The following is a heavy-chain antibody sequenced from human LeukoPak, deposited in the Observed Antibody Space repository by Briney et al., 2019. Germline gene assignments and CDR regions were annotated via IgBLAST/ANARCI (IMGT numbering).Heavy chain of an antibody. D-gene: IGHD6-13*01. CDR2: INPDSGDT. CDR1: EYTFSVYH. Sequence: GASVKVSCKASEYTFSVYHIHWVRQAPGQGLEWMAWINPDSGDTNYPQKFQGRVTMTRDTSISTAYTEVSSLRSDDTAVYYCALIPGGSWAFDYWGQGTLVTVSS. J-gene: IGHJ4*02. V-gene: IGHV1-2*02. CDR3: ALIPGGSWAFDY.